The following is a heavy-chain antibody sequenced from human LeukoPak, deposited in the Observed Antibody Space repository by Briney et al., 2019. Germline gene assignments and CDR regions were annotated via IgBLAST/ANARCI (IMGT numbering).Heavy chain of an antibody. CDR1: GYTFTSYG. CDR3: ARDLGVDTTMIFFDY. Sequence: ASVKVSCKASGYTFTSYGISWVRQAPGQGLEWMGWISAYNGNTNYAQKLQGRVTMTTDTSTSTAYMELRSLRSDDTAVYYCARDLGVDTTMIFFDYWGQGTLVTVSS. D-gene: IGHD5-18*01. CDR2: ISAYNGNT. J-gene: IGHJ4*02. V-gene: IGHV1-18*01.